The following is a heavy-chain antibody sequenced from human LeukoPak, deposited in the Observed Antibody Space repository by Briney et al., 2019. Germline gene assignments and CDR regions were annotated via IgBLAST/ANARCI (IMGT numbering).Heavy chain of an antibody. V-gene: IGHV4-61*02. CDR2: IYTSGST. CDR3: ARGRVELPHAFDI. Sequence: SETLSLTCTVSGGSISSGSYYWSWIRQPAGKGLEWIGRIYTSGSTNYNPSLKSRVTISVDTSKNQFSLKLSSVTAADTAVYYCARGRVELPHAFDIWGQGTMVTVSS. CDR1: GGSISSGSYY. D-gene: IGHD1-26*01. J-gene: IGHJ3*02.